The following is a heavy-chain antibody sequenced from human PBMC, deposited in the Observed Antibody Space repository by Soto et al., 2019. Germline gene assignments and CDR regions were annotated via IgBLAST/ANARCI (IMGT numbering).Heavy chain of an antibody. Sequence: EVQLVESGGGLVQPGGSLRLSCAASGFTFRRYWMHWVRQAPGKGLVWVSRINSDGSSTSYADSVKGRFPISRDNAKNTLYQQMNSPRAEDTAVYYCARGPKNYYYYYRDVWGKGTTVTVSS. CDR1: GFTFRRYW. V-gene: IGHV3-74*01. J-gene: IGHJ6*03. CDR3: ARGPKNYYYYYRDV. CDR2: INSDGSST.